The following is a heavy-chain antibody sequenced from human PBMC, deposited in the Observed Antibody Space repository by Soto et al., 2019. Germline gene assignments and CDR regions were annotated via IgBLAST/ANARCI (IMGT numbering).Heavy chain of an antibody. J-gene: IGHJ4*02. V-gene: IGHV3-49*04. CDR2: IRSNAYGGTT. CDR1: GFTFGDSA. CDR3: TTTPNVPIDY. Sequence: GGSLRLSCTASGFTFGDSALSWVRQAPGKGLEWVAFIRSNAYGGTTEYAASVRGRFTFSRDDSKGIAYLQMSSLKTEDTAVYYCTTTPNVPIDYWGQGTLVTVSS. D-gene: IGHD6-6*01.